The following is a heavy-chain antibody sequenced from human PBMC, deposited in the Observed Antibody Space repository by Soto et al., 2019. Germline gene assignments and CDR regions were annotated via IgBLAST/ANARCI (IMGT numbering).Heavy chain of an antibody. CDR3: TRDAISMVRGTDNWFDP. J-gene: IGHJ5*02. D-gene: IGHD3-10*01. CDR1: GFTFSSYW. CDR2: INSDGSST. Sequence: GGSLRLSCAASGFTFSSYWMHWVRQAPGKGLVWVSRINSDGSSTSYADSVKGRFTISRDNAKNTLYLQMNSLRAEDTAVYYCTRDAISMVRGTDNWFDPWGQGTLVTVSS. V-gene: IGHV3-74*01.